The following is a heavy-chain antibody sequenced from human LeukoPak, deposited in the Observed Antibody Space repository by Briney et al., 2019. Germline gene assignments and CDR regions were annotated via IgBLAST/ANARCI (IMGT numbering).Heavy chain of an antibody. Sequence: SVKVSCKASGGTFSSYAISWVRQAPGQGLEWMGGIIPIFGTANYAQKFQGRVTITADESTSTAYMELSSLRSEDTAVYYCALLVATITADYFDYWGQGTLVTVSS. J-gene: IGHJ4*02. D-gene: IGHD5-12*01. CDR3: ALLVATITADYFDY. CDR1: GGTFSSYA. CDR2: IIPIFGTA. V-gene: IGHV1-69*13.